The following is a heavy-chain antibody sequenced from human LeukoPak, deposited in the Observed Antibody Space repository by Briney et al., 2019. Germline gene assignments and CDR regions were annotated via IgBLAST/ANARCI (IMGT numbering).Heavy chain of an antibody. J-gene: IGHJ4*02. V-gene: IGHV3-7*03. CDR3: ATKSGNYYNY. D-gene: IGHD1-26*01. Sequence: GRSLRLSCAASGFTFSSYGMSWVRQAPGKGLEWVANIKQDGSEKYYVDSVKGRFTISRDNAKKSLYLQINSLRAEDTAVYYCATKSGNYYNYWGQGSLVTVSS. CDR2: IKQDGSEK. CDR1: GFTFSSYG.